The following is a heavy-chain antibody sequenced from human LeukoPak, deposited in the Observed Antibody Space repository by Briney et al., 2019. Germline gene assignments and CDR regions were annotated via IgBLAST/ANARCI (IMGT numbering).Heavy chain of an antibody. Sequence: PGGYLRLSCAASGFTVSSNYMSWVRQAPGKGLEWVSVIYSGGSTYYADSVKGRFTISRDNSKNTLYLQMNSLRAEDTAVYYCARDLIAVADPYYYYYGMDVWGQGTTVTVSS. J-gene: IGHJ6*02. CDR2: IYSGGST. CDR3: ARDLIAVADPYYYYYGMDV. D-gene: IGHD6-19*01. V-gene: IGHV3-66*01. CDR1: GFTVSSNY.